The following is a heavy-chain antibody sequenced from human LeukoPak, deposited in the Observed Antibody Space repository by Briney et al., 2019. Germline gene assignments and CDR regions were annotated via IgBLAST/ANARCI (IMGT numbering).Heavy chain of an antibody. V-gene: IGHV3-11*01. CDR2: IGSAGNNV. CDR3: ARVSPGSGSYYFDY. D-gene: IGHD3-10*01. Sequence: GGSLRLSCAASGFTFSDYYMTWIRQAPGRGLEWVSYIGSAGNNVYYADSVKGRFTISRDNAKNSLYLQMNSPRAEDTAVYFCARVSPGSGSYYFDYWGQGTLVTVSS. J-gene: IGHJ4*02. CDR1: GFTFSDYY.